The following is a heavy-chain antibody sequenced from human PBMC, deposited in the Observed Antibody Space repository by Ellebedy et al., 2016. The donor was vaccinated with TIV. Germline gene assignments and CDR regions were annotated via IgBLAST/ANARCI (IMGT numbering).Heavy chain of an antibody. J-gene: IGHJ2*01. D-gene: IGHD4-17*01. Sequence: PGGSLRLSCAASGFTFSGSAMHWVRQASGKGLEWVGRMRSKASNFATAYAAPVKGRFTVSRDDSKNTAYLQMDSLKTEDTALYYCARSDGDFGDWHFDLWGRGTLVTVSS. CDR2: MRSKASNFAT. CDR1: GFTFSGSA. V-gene: IGHV3-73*01. CDR3: ARSDGDFGDWHFDL.